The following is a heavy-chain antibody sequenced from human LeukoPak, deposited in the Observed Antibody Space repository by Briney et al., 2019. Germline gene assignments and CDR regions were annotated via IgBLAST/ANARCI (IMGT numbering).Heavy chain of an antibody. D-gene: IGHD5-24*01. V-gene: IGHV3-23*01. CDR1: GFTFSSYA. J-gene: IGHJ5*02. CDR2: ISGSGGST. CDR3: AKVMGDGYNFRWFDP. Sequence: GGSLRLSRAASGFTFSSYAMSWVRQAPGKGLEWVSAISGSGGSTYYADSVKGRFTISRDNSKNTLYLQMNSLRAEDTAVYYCAKVMGDGYNFRWFDPWGQGTLVTVSS.